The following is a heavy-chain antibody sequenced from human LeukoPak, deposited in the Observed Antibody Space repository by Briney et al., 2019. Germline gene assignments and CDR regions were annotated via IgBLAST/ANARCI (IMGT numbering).Heavy chain of an antibody. Sequence: GGSLRLSCAASGFTFSSYGMHWVRQAPGKGLEWVAFIRYDGSNKYYADSVKGRFTISRDNSKNTLYLQMNSLRAEDTAVYYCAPRDWNDGPASHWGQGTLITVSS. V-gene: IGHV3-30*02. J-gene: IGHJ4*02. CDR3: APRDWNDGPASH. D-gene: IGHD1-1*01. CDR2: IRYDGSNK. CDR1: GFTFSSYG.